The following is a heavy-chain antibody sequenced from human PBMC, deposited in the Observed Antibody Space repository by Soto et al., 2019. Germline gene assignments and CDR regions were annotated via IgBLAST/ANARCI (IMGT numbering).Heavy chain of an antibody. CDR3: ARRASTGRHFDY. D-gene: IGHD1-1*01. V-gene: IGHV3-11*01. CDR1: GFSFSDYY. J-gene: IGHJ4*02. Sequence: QVQLVESGGGLVKPGGSLRLSCAASGFSFSDYYMTWIRQAPGKGLEWVSHISSSGSSTYYADSVKGRFTISRDNAQKSLYLQMNSLGAEDTAMYYCARRASTGRHFDYWGQVTLVTVSS. CDR2: ISSSGSST.